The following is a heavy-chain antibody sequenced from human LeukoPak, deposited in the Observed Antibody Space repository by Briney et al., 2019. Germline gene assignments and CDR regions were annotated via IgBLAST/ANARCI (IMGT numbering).Heavy chain of an antibody. CDR1: GYTFTSNY. D-gene: IGHD3-3*01. CDR2: IYPRDGST. V-gene: IGHV1-46*01. J-gene: IGHJ6*02. Sequence: GASVKVSCKASGYTFTSNYIHWVRQAPGQGLEWMGMIYPRDGSTSYAQKFQGRVTVTRDTSISTAYMELSRLRSDDTAVYYCARGGYDFVYYYYGMDVWGQGTTVTVSS. CDR3: ARGGYDFVYYYYGMDV.